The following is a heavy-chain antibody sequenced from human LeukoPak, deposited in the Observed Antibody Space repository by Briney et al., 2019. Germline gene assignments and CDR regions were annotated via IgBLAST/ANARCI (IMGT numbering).Heavy chain of an antibody. Sequence: WETLSLTCALSGGSLGTSGYYWGWSRRPPGKGLEWIESIYYTGSTYYNPSLKSRVTISVDTSKKQFSLKLTSVTAADTAVYYCARRVGNYGAGAFDSWSQGTMVTVSS. V-gene: IGHV4-39*01. D-gene: IGHD4-17*01. CDR1: GGSLGTSGYY. J-gene: IGHJ3*02. CDR3: ARRVGNYGAGAFDS. CDR2: IYYTGST.